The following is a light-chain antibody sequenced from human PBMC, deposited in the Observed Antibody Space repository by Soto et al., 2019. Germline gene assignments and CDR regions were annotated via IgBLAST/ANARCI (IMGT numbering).Light chain of an antibody. Sequence: DIQMTQSPSSLSASVGDRVTITCRASQSIISYLNWYQQKPGKAPKLLINAASSLQSGVPSRFSGSGSGTDFTLTISSLQLEDFATYYCQQSYSNPQTFGPGTKVDIK. J-gene: IGKJ3*01. V-gene: IGKV1-39*01. CDR3: QQSYSNPQT. CDR1: QSIISY. CDR2: AAS.